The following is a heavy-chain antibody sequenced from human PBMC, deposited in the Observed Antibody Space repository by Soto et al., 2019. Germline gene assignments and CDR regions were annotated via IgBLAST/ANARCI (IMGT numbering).Heavy chain of an antibody. CDR3: ARAVSGSSRFELGMDV. D-gene: IGHD1-26*01. J-gene: IGHJ6*02. V-gene: IGHV1-2*04. CDR2: INPNSGGT. Sequence: QVQLVQSGAEVKKPGASVKVSCKASGYTFTGYYMHWVRQAPGQGLEWMGWINPNSGGTNYAQKFQGWVTMTRDTSISTSYMELSRLRSDDTAVYYCARAVSGSSRFELGMDVWGQGTTVTVSS. CDR1: GYTFTGYY.